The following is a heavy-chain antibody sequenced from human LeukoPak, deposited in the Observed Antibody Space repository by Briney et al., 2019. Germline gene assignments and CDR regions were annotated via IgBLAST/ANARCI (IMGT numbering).Heavy chain of an antibody. D-gene: IGHD3-9*01. CDR2: ISAYNGNT. CDR1: GYTLTSYG. V-gene: IGHV1-18*04. CDR3: ARGMNYDILTGYLNWFDP. J-gene: IGHJ5*02. Sequence: ASVKVSCKASGYTLTSYGISWVRQAPGQGLEWMGWISAYNGNTNYAQKLQGRVTMTTDTSTSTAYMELRSLRSDDTAVYYCARGMNYDILTGYLNWFDPWGQGTLVTVSS.